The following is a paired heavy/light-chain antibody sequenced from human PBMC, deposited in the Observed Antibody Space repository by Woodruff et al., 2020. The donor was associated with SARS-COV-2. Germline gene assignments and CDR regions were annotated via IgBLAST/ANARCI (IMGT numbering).Heavy chain of an antibody. V-gene: IGHV3-30-3*01. Sequence: QAQLVESGGGVVQVGRSLRLSCAASGFTFSRYALHWVRQAPGKGLEWVAVISFDGTKKYYADSVTGRFTISRDNSEKMVYLQMNSLRADDTAVYYCARADITISGGENWFDPWGQGILVTVSS. CDR1: GFTFSRYA. CDR2: ISFDGTKK. D-gene: IGHD3-3*01. J-gene: IGHJ5*02. CDR3: ARADITISGGENWFDP.
Light chain of an antibody. CDR1: SSDVGAYNL. CDR2: DVR. Sequence: QSALTQPASVSGSPGQSITISCTGTSSDVGAYNLVSWYQQYPGKAPKLMIYDVRNRPSGVSSRFSGSKSGNTASLTISGLQAEDEADYYCISYTSNTTPYLFGAGTRVTVL. CDR3: ISYTSNTTPYL. V-gene: IGLV2-14*01. J-gene: IGLJ1*01.